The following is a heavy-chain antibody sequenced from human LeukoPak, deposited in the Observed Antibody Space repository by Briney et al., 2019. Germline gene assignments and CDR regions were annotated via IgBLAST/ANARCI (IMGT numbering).Heavy chain of an antibody. Sequence: ASVKVSCKASGYTFTGYYMYWVRQAPGQGLEWMGWINPNSGGTNYAQKFQGRVTMTRNTSISTAYMELSSLRSEDTAVYYCARVNMVRGVIIDYYYYYGMDVWGQGTTVTVSS. CDR2: INPNSGGT. J-gene: IGHJ6*02. CDR3: ARVNMVRGVIIDYYYYYGMDV. V-gene: IGHV1-2*02. D-gene: IGHD3-10*01. CDR1: GYTFTGYY.